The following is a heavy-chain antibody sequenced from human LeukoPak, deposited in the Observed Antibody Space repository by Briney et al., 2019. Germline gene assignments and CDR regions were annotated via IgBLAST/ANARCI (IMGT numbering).Heavy chain of an antibody. CDR3: ASLAKINNWNDADY. Sequence: GGSLRLSCAASGFTFSSYSMNWVRQAPGKGLEWVSSISSSSSYIYYADSVKGRFTISRDNAKNSLYLQMNSLRAEDTAVYYCASLAKINNWNDADYWGQGTLVTVSS. CDR2: ISSSSSYI. J-gene: IGHJ4*02. D-gene: IGHD1-1*01. CDR1: GFTFSSYS. V-gene: IGHV3-21*01.